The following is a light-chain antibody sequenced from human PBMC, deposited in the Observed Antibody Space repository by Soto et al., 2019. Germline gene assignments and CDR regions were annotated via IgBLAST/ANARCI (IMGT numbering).Light chain of an antibody. CDR3: SSYTRSITLGVV. J-gene: IGLJ2*01. CDR2: EVS. V-gene: IGLV2-14*01. Sequence: QSALTQPASVSGSPGQSITISCTGTSSDVGGYNYVSWYQQHPGKAPKLMIYEVSNRPSGVSNRFSGSKSGNTASLTISGLQAEDEADYYCSSYTRSITLGVVFGGGTKRTVL. CDR1: SSDVGGYNY.